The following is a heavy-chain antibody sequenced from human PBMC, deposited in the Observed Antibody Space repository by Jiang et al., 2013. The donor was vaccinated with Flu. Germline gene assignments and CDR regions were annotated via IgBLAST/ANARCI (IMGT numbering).Heavy chain of an antibody. CDR3: ARGGVIERPFDY. V-gene: IGHV2-70*01. D-gene: IGHD3-16*02. J-gene: IGHJ4*02. CDR1: SLSTSGMC. CDR2: IDWDDDK. Sequence: SLSTSGMCVSWIRQPPGKALEWLALIDWDDDKYYSTFLKTRLTISKDTSKNQAVLTMTNMDPVDTAAYYCARGGVIERPFDYWGQGTLVTVSS.